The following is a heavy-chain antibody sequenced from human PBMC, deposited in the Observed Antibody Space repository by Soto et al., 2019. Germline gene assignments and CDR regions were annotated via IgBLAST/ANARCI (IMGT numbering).Heavy chain of an antibody. J-gene: IGHJ6*02. CDR3: ARESPSFVVVPAASWPYGMDV. CDR1: GGSISSGDYY. Sequence: SETLSLTCTVSGGSISSGDYYWSWIRQPPGKGLEWIGYIYYSGSTYYNPSLKSRVTISVDTSKNQFSLKLSSVTAADTAVYYCARESPSFVVVPAASWPYGMDVWGQGTTVTVSS. CDR2: IYYSGST. V-gene: IGHV4-30-4*01. D-gene: IGHD2-2*01.